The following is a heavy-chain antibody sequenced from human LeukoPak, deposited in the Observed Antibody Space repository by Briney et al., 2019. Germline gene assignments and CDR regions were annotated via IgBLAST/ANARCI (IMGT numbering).Heavy chain of an antibody. J-gene: IGHJ6*03. CDR3: ARVDRYNFYLDV. CDR2: IMPKFGAP. CDR1: GGSFSTYT. Sequence: ASVKVSCKASGGSFSTYTITWVRQDPGQGLEWMGGIMPKFGAPNYAQKFQGRVTVTTDESTSTAYMELSSLRFEDTAIYYCARVDRYNFYLDVWGKGTTVTVSS. V-gene: IGHV1-69*05.